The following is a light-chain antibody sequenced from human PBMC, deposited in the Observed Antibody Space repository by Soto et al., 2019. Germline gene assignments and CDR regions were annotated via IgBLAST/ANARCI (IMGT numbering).Light chain of an antibody. CDR3: QSYDIRLSAWV. V-gene: IGLV1-47*01. J-gene: IGLJ3*02. CDR1: TSNIGSNY. CDR2: RNN. Sequence: QPVLTQPPSASGTPGQGVTISCSGSTSNIGSNYVYWYQQLPGTAPKLLIYRNNQRPSGVPDRFSGSKSGTSASLAISGLRSDDEADYYCQSYDIRLSAWVFGGGTKLTVL.